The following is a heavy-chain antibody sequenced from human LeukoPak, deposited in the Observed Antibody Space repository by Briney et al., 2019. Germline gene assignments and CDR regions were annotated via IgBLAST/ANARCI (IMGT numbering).Heavy chain of an antibody. CDR1: GGSVSTYY. J-gene: IGHJ4*02. CDR3: ARDDGSGWYADYFDY. CDR2: VYNSGST. V-gene: IGHV4-4*07. D-gene: IGHD6-13*01. Sequence: SETLSLTCTVSGGSVSTYYWNWIRQPAGKGLEWIGRVYNSGSTNYNPPLKSRVTMSVDTSKNQFSLNLRSVTAADTAVYYCARDDGSGWYADYFDYWGQGTLVTVST.